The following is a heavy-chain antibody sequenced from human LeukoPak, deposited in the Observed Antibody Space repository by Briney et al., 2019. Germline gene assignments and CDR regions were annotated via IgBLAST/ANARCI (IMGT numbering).Heavy chain of an antibody. V-gene: IGHV3-30*18. J-gene: IGHJ3*02. CDR3: AKDFSRWATIFLYAFDI. Sequence: GGSLRLSCAASGFTFSSYGMHWVRQAPGKGLEWVAVISYDGSNKYYADSVKGRFTISRDNSKNTLYLQMNSLRAEDTAVYYCAKDFSRWATIFLYAFDIWGQGTMVTVSS. CDR1: GFTFSSYG. CDR2: ISYDGSNK. D-gene: IGHD3-3*01.